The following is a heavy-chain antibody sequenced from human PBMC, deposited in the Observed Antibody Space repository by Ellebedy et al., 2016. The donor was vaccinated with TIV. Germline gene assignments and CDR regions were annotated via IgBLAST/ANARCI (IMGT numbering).Heavy chain of an antibody. J-gene: IGHJ6*02. CDR1: GGSFSGYY. V-gene: IGHV4-34*01. CDR2: INHSGST. D-gene: IGHD2-15*01. CDR3: ARSVVAVTGTYGMDV. Sequence: SETLSLXXGVYGGSFSGYYWNWIRQPPGKGLEWIGEINHSGSTDSNPSLKSRVTISVDRSKSQVSLKLSSVTAADTAVYFCARSVVAVTGTYGMDVWGQGTTVTVSS.